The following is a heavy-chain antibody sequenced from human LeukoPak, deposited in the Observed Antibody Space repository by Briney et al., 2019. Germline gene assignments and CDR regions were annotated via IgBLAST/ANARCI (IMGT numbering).Heavy chain of an antibody. CDR2: ISGSGGST. J-gene: IGHJ4*02. Sequence: PGGSLRLSCSASGFTFSSYAMSWVRQAPGKGLEWVSAISGSGGSTYYADSVKGRFTISRDNAKNSLYLQMNSLRAEDTAVYYCASSPDSSSWYGGYWGQGTLVTVSS. D-gene: IGHD6-13*01. CDR1: GFTFSSYA. CDR3: ASSPDSSSWYGGY. V-gene: IGHV3-23*01.